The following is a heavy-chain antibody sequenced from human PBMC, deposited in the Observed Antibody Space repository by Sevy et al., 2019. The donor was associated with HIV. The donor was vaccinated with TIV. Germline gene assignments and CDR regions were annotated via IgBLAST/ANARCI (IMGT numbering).Heavy chain of an antibody. V-gene: IGHV3-23*01. Sequence: GGSLRLSCVVSGYSFSSYAISWVRQAPGKGLEWVSTINGRGGSTYYADSVKGRFTISRDNAKNTLILQMINLRVDDTAISYWARPGRRIGAAAAAFYDYWGQGTLVTVSS. J-gene: IGHJ4*02. CDR3: ARPGRRIGAAAAAFYDY. CDR1: GYSFSSYA. CDR2: INGRGGST. D-gene: IGHD2-15*01.